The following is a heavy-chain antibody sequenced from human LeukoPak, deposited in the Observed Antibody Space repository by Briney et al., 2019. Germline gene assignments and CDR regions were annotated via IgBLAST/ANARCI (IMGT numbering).Heavy chain of an antibody. Sequence: PSETLSLTCTVSGYSISSGYYWSWIRQPAGKGLEWIGRIYTSGSTNYNPSLKSRVTMSVDTSKNQFSLKLSSVTAADTAVYYCAREQAHYDILTGYRLGVFDYWGQGTLVTVSS. CDR3: AREQAHYDILTGYRLGVFDY. D-gene: IGHD3-9*01. V-gene: IGHV4-4*07. J-gene: IGHJ4*02. CDR1: GYSISSGYY. CDR2: IYTSGST.